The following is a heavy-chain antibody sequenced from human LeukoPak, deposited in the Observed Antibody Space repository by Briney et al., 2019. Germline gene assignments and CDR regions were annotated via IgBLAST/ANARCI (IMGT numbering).Heavy chain of an antibody. CDR2: INPNSGGT. Sequence: ASVKVSCKAAGYTFTGYYMHWVRQAPGQGLEWMGWINPNSGGTNYAQKFQGRVTMTRDTSISTAYMELSRLRSDDTAVYYCAPTLGYCSSTSCYPPTSESFDYWGQGPLVTVSS. D-gene: IGHD2-2*01. V-gene: IGHV1-2*02. CDR1: GYTFTGYY. CDR3: APTLGYCSSTSCYPPTSESFDY. J-gene: IGHJ4*02.